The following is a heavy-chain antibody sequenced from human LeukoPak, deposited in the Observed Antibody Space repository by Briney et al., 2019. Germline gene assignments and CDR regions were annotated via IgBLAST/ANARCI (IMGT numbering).Heavy chain of an antibody. CDR3: ARDRAYCGGDCYYYYYGMDV. Sequence: SVKVSCTASGGTFSSYAISWVRQAPGQGLEWMGGIIPIFGTANYAQKFQGRVTITADESTSTAYMELSSLRSEDTAVYYCARDRAYCGGDCYYYYYGMDVWGQGTTVTVSS. D-gene: IGHD2-21*02. CDR1: GGTFSSYA. V-gene: IGHV1-69*13. J-gene: IGHJ6*02. CDR2: IIPIFGTA.